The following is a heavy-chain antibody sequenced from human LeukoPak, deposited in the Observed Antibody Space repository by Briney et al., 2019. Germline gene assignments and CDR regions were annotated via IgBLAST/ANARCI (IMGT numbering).Heavy chain of an antibody. CDR2: ISAYNGNT. J-gene: IGHJ6*02. CDR1: GYTFTSYG. V-gene: IGHV1-18*01. Sequence: ASVKVSCKASGYTFTSYGISWVRQTPGQGLEWMGLISAYNGNTNYAQKLQGRVTMTTDTSTSTAYMELRSLRSDDTAVYYCARDVPYYYGSGSYFYGMDVWGQGTTVTVSS. CDR3: ARDVPYYYGSGSYFYGMDV. D-gene: IGHD3-10*01.